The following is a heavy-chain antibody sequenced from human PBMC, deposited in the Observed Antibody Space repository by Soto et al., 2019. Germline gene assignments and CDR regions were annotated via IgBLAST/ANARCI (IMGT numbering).Heavy chain of an antibody. CDR3: ARDRSYSSGWYVFGCGMYV. V-gene: IGHV4-34*01. Sequence: PSETLSLTCAVYGGSFSGYYWSWIRQPPGKGLEWIGEINHSGSTNYNPSLKSRVTISVDTSKNQFSLKLSSVTAADTAVYYCARDRSYSSGWYVFGCGMYVWGQGTTVTVSS. CDR2: INHSGST. J-gene: IGHJ6*02. D-gene: IGHD6-19*01. CDR1: GGSFSGYY.